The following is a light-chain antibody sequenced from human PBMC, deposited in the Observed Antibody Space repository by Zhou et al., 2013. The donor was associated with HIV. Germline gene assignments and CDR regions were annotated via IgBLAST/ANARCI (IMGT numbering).Light chain of an antibody. CDR1: QSVSSY. Sequence: EIVLTQSPGTLSLSPGERATLSCRASQSVSSYLAWYQQKPGQAPRLLVYDASNRAPGTPARFTGSGSGTDFTLTVSSLEPEDFAVYYCQQRYNWPVTFGGGTKVEIK. V-gene: IGKV3-11*01. J-gene: IGKJ4*01. CDR2: DAS. CDR3: QQRYNWPVT.